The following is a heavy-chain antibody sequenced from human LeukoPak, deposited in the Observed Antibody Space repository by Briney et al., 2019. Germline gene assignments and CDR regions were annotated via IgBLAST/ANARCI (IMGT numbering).Heavy chain of an antibody. V-gene: IGHV4-39*01. D-gene: IGHD3-3*01. J-gene: IGHJ4*02. Sequence: SETLSLTCTVSGGSISSSSYYWGWIRQPPGKGLEWIGSIYYSGSTYYNPSLKSRVTISVDTSKNQSSLKLSSVTAADTAVYYCARRAIFGVVIIRGYFDYWGQGTLVTVSS. CDR3: ARRAIFGVVIIRGYFDY. CDR1: GGSISSSSYY. CDR2: IYYSGST.